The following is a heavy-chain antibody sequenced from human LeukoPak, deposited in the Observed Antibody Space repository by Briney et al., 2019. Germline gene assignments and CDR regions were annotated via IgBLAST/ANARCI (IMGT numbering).Heavy chain of an antibody. CDR2: IYPGDSDT. Sequence: GASLKISCKGSGYTFTSYFIGWVRQMPGKGLEWMGIIYPGDSDTRYSPSFQGQVTISADKSISTAFLQWSSLKASDTAMYYCARGDSGSYSVYWGQGTLVTVSS. CDR3: ARGDSGSYSVY. J-gene: IGHJ4*02. CDR1: GYTFTSYF. V-gene: IGHV5-51*01. D-gene: IGHD3-10*01.